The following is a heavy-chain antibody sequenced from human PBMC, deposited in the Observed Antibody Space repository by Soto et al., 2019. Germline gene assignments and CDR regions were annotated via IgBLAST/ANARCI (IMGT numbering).Heavy chain of an antibody. Sequence: ESGGGVVQPGRSLRLSCVASGFTFSSYALHWVRQAPGKGLEWVALISNDGMNTFYADSVKGRMTVSRDKAEKTMYLQMNSLTDEDTAVYYCAKGLRFMEHWGQGTVVTVSS. J-gene: IGHJ1*01. CDR3: AKGLRFMEH. V-gene: IGHV3-30-3*02. CDR2: ISNDGMNT. D-gene: IGHD1-1*01. CDR1: GFTFSSYA.